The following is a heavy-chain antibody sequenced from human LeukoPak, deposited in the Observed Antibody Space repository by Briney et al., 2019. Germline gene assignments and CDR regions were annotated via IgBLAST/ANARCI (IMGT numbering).Heavy chain of an antibody. D-gene: IGHD6-13*01. CDR2: ISYDESNK. V-gene: IGHV3-30*18. CDR1: GLTFSRYG. CDR3: AKSDGGIAAAGTLDY. J-gene: IGHJ4*02. Sequence: GGSLRLSCAASGLTFSRYGMHWVRQAPGKGLEWVAVISYDESNKYYADSVKGRFTVSRDNSKNTLFLQMNSLRSEDTAVYYCAKSDGGIAAAGTLDYWGQGALVTVSS.